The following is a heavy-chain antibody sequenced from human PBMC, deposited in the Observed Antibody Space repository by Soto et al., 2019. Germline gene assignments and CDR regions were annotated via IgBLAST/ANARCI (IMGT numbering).Heavy chain of an antibody. Sequence: GASVKVSCKASGYTFTSYGISWVRQAPGQGLEWMGWISAYNGNTNYAQKLQGRVTMTTDTSTSTAYMELRSLRSDDTAVYYCARDRFTMIVVVITNDVFNIWAQGKMVTVSS. V-gene: IGHV1-18*01. D-gene: IGHD3-22*01. J-gene: IGHJ3*02. CDR3: ARDRFTMIVVVITNDVFNI. CDR1: GYTFTSYG. CDR2: ISAYNGNT.